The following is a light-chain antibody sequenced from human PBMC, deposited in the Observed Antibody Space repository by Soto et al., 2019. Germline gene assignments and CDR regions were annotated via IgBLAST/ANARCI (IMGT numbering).Light chain of an antibody. CDR1: QSVSSTY. CDR2: GAS. Sequence: EIVLTQSPGTLSLSPGERATLSCRASQSVSSTYLAWYQQKPGQAPRLLIYGASNRATGISDRFTGSGSGTDFTLTISRLEPEDFAVYYCQQYVISPWTFGQGTKVEIK. CDR3: QQYVISPWT. J-gene: IGKJ1*01. V-gene: IGKV3-20*01.